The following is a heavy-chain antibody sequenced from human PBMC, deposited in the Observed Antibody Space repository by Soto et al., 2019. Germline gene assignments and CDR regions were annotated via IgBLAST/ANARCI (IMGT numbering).Heavy chain of an antibody. CDR3: ATVMGSGWYGDY. CDR2: IKSKTDGGTT. Sequence: EVQLVESGGGLVKPGGSLRLSCAASGFTFSNAWMSWVRQAPGKGLAWVGRIKSKTDGGTTDYAAPVKGRFTISRDDSKNTLYLQMNSLKTEDTAVYYCATVMGSGWYGDYWGQGTLVTVSS. D-gene: IGHD6-19*01. CDR1: GFTFSNAW. V-gene: IGHV3-15*01. J-gene: IGHJ4*02.